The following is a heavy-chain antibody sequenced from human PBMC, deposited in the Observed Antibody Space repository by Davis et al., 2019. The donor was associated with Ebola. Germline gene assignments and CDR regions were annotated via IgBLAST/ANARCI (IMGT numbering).Heavy chain of an antibody. CDR3: ARGSENYCIGTTCYLSEADF. V-gene: IGHV4-4*02. CDR1: GASISTSNWWTRNDW. CDR2: IYHSGNT. D-gene: IGHD2-2*01. J-gene: IGHJ4*02. Sequence: MPGGSLRLSCAVSGASISTSNWWTRNDWWSWVRQSPGKGLEWIGEIYHSGNTNYNPSLKSRVTISVDKSKNELSLRLTSVTAADTAVYYCARGSENYCIGTTCYLSEADFWGQGTQVTVS.